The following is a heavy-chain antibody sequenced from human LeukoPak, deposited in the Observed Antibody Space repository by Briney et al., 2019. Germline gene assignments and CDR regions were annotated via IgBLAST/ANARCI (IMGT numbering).Heavy chain of an antibody. Sequence: GASVKVSCKASGYTFTSYGISWVRQAPGQGLEWMGWISAYNGNTNYAQKLQGRVTMTTDTSTSTAYMELSSLRSEDTAVYYCARGKLGYCSGGSCYYFDYWGQGTLVTVSS. V-gene: IGHV1-18*01. CDR3: ARGKLGYCSGGSCYYFDY. CDR1: GYTFTSYG. D-gene: IGHD2-15*01. J-gene: IGHJ4*02. CDR2: ISAYNGNT.